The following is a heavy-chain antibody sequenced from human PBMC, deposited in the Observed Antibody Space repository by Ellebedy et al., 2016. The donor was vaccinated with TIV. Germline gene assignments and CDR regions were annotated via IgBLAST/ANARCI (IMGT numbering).Heavy chain of an antibody. Sequence: PGGSLRLSCAASGFTFDDYAMHWVRQAPGKGLEWVSGISWEGRSLGYVDSVTGRFTISRYNAKNILYLQMNSLRSEDTALYYCAKAYCVNGVCYQIESWGQGIQVTVSS. CDR3: AKAYCVNGVCYQIES. CDR1: GFTFDDYA. D-gene: IGHD2-8*01. CDR2: ISWEGRSL. J-gene: IGHJ4*02. V-gene: IGHV3-9*01.